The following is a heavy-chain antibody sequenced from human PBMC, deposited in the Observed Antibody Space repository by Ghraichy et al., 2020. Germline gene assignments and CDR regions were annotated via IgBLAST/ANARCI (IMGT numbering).Heavy chain of an antibody. D-gene: IGHD2-15*01. CDR1: GFTFSSYW. CDR3: ARDRPIQVVVVVAATENFGMDV. CDR2: INSDGSST. J-gene: IGHJ6*02. Sequence: GGSLRLSCAASGFTFSSYWMHWVRQAPGKGLVWVSRINSDGSSTSYADSVKGRFTISRDNAKNTLYLQMNSLRAEDTAVYYCARDRPIQVVVVVAATENFGMDVWGQGTTVTVSS. V-gene: IGHV3-74*01.